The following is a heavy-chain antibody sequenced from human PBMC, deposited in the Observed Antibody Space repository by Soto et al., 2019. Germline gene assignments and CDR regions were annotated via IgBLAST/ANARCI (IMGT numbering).Heavy chain of an antibody. D-gene: IGHD3-3*01. CDR3: ARHEGDGWGYDSSFPDYYYGMDV. CDR1: GGSISSSSYY. V-gene: IGHV4-39*01. CDR2: IYYSGST. Sequence: SETLSLTCTVSGGSISSSSYYWGWIRQPPGKGLEWIGSIYYSGSTYYNPSLKSRVTISVDTSKNQFSLRLSSVTAADTAVYYCARHEGDGWGYDSSFPDYYYGMDVWGQGTTVTVSS. J-gene: IGHJ6*02.